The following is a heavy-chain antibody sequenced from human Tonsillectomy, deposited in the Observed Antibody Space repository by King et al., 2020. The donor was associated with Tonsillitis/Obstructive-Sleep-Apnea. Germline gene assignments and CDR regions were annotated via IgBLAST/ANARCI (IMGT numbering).Heavy chain of an antibody. CDR1: GYSFTSYW. Sequence: QLVQSGAEVKKPGESLKISCKGSGYSFTSYWIAWVRQMPGKGLEWMGIIYPGDSDTRYSPSFQGQVTISADKSITTAYLQWSSLKASDTAIYYCARGGGAYCSGVTCYSFDYWGQGALVTVSS. CDR3: ARGGGAYCSGVTCYSFDY. J-gene: IGHJ4*02. V-gene: IGHV5-51*01. CDR2: IYPGDSDT. D-gene: IGHD2-15*01.